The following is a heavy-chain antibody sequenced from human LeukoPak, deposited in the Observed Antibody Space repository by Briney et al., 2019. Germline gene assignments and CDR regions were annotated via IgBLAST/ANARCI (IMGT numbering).Heavy chain of an antibody. Sequence: KTSHTLSLTCTVSGGSVSSISYYYGLMRQPLLKGLELIGSVYYSGRTYYYPYFKSRVTISVDTFTDQFSLKLSCVTAADTALYYCARRLRGFDSWVQGTLVTVSS. V-gene: IGHV4-39*01. CDR1: GGSVSSISYY. D-gene: IGHD5-12*01. CDR3: ARRLRGFDS. J-gene: IGHJ5*01. CDR2: VYYSGRT.